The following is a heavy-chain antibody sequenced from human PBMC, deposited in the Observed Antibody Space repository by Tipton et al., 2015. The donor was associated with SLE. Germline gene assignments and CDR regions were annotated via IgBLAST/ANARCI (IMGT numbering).Heavy chain of an antibody. V-gene: IGHV3-53*05. Sequence: SLRLSCEKTGGKERSNYMSWVRQAPGKGLEWVSVIYRGGRTNNADSVKGRFTISRDSSKNTLYLQMNSLRVEDTAVYYCARVSVAGTFGGDFPVWGLGPLVPVAS. CDR3: ARVSVAGTFGGDFPV. CDR2: IYRGGRT. J-gene: IGHJ1*01. CDR1: GGKERSNY. D-gene: IGHD3-16*01.